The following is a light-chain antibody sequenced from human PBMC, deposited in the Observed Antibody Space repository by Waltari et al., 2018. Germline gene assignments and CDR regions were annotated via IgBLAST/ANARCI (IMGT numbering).Light chain of an antibody. CDR2: DAS. Sequence: AIQLTQSPSSLSASVGDRVTITCRASQGISSALAWDQQKPGKAPKLLIYDASSLESGVPSRFSGSGSGTDFTLTISSLQPEDFATYYCQQFNSYPQNFGQGTRLEIK. V-gene: IGKV1-13*02. J-gene: IGKJ5*01. CDR1: QGISSA. CDR3: QQFNSYPQN.